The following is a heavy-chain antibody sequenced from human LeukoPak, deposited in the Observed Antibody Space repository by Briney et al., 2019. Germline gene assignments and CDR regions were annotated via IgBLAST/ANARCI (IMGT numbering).Heavy chain of an antibody. CDR1: GGSFSGYY. CDR2: IYYSGST. D-gene: IGHD2-15*01. V-gene: IGHV4-59*08. J-gene: IGHJ3*02. CDR3: ARLPPDYCSGGSCYSGAFDI. Sequence: SETLSLTCAVYGGSFSGYYWSWIRQPPGKGLEWIGYIYYSGSTNYNPSLKSRVTISVDTSKNQFSLKLSSVTAADTAVYYCARLPPDYCSGGSCYSGAFDIWGQGTMVTVSS.